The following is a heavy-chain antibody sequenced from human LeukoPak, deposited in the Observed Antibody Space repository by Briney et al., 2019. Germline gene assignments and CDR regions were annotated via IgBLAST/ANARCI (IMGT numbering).Heavy chain of an antibody. V-gene: IGHV4-39*01. CDR2: XYYSGST. CDR1: GGSISSSSYY. CDR3: ARHGLYYYDSSGYYLGS. Sequence: SETLSLTCNVSGGSISSSSYYWGWIRQPPGKXXXXXXXXYYSGSTYYNPSLKSRVTISVDTSKNQFSLKLSSVTAADTAVYYCARHGLYYYDSSGYYLGSWGQGTLVTVSS. J-gene: IGHJ4*02. D-gene: IGHD3-22*01.